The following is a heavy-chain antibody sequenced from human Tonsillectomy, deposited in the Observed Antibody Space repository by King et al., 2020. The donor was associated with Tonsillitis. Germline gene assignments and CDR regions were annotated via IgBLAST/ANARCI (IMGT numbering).Heavy chain of an antibody. CDR1: GGTFTNHA. D-gene: IGHD7-27*01. J-gene: IGHJ4*02. CDR2: IIAGFGPA. Sequence: QLVQSGAEVKKPGSSVKVSCKTSGGTFTNHAFSWVRQAPGQGLEWMGGIIAGFGPAIYAKNFQGRVTITVDEFTSTTYMELSSLRSEDTAVYYCAREIGDWGDYWGQGTLVTVSS. CDR3: AREIGDWGDY. V-gene: IGHV1-69*01.